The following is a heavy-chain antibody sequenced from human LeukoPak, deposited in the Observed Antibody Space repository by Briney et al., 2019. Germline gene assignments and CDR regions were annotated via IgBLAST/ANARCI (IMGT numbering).Heavy chain of an antibody. CDR3: ARGRDSRGYQFMGFDS. Sequence: SETLSLTCTVSGGSISSSSYYWGWIRQPPGKGLEWIGGIYYSGSTYYNPSLKSRVTISVDTSKNQFSLKLSSVTAADTAVYYCARGRDSRGYQFMGFDSWGQGTLVTVSS. CDR2: IYYSGST. V-gene: IGHV4-39*07. D-gene: IGHD3-22*01. CDR1: GGSISSSSYY. J-gene: IGHJ4*02.